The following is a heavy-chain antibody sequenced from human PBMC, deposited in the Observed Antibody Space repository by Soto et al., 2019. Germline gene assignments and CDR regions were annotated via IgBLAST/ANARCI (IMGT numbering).Heavy chain of an antibody. V-gene: IGHV3-7*03. CDR2: IKKDGTEK. CDR3: ARGPSYSDYSNDWFFDS. CDR1: GLTFSGYG. Sequence: EVQLVESGGGFVQPGWSLRLACAASGLTFSGYGMTWVRQAPGKGLERVADIKKDGTEKYYVDSVKGRFTISRDNDKKSVYLQMNGLTVEDTAVYRCARGPSYSDYSNDWFFDSWGQGALVTVSS. J-gene: IGHJ4*02. D-gene: IGHD3-9*01.